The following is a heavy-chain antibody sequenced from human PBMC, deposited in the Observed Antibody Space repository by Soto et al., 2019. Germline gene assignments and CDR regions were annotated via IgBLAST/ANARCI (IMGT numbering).Heavy chain of an antibody. D-gene: IGHD1-26*01. V-gene: IGHV3-30*18. Sequence: QVQLVESGGGVVQPGRSLRLSCAASGFTFSNYGMHWVRQAPGKGLEWVALISHDGSNKYYADSAKGRFTISRDNSKNTLYLQMNSLRAEDTAVYYCAKDRPVKARSGSLSSWGQGTLVTVSS. CDR1: GFTFSNYG. CDR2: ISHDGSNK. CDR3: AKDRPVKARSGSLSS. J-gene: IGHJ5*02.